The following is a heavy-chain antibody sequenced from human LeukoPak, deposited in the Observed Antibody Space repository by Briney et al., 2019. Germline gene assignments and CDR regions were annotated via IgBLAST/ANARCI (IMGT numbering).Heavy chain of an antibody. D-gene: IGHD3-22*01. CDR1: GYTFTSYG. J-gene: IGHJ4*02. CDR2: ISAYNGNT. CDR3: ARSLGITMIVVVITPPDY. V-gene: IGHV1-18*01. Sequence: GASVKVSCKASGYTFTSYGISWVRQAPGQGLEWMGWISAYNGNTNYAQKLQGRVTMTTDTSTSTAYMELRSLRPDDTAVYYCARSLGITMIVVVITPPDYWGQGTLVTVSS.